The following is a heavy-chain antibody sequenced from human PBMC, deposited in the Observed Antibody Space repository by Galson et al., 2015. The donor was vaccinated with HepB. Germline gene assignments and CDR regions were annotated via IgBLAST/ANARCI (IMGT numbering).Heavy chain of an antibody. CDR3: AREEDYYGSGSYYNYYYHYYGMDV. D-gene: IGHD3-10*01. J-gene: IGHJ6*02. Sequence: SVKVSCKASGYTFTGYYMHWVRQAPGQGLEWMGWINPNSGGTNYAQKFQGRVTMTRDTSISTAYMELSRLRSDDTAVYYCAREEDYYGSGSYYNYYYHYYGMDVWGQGTTVTVSS. CDR2: INPNSGGT. V-gene: IGHV1-2*02. CDR1: GYTFTGYY.